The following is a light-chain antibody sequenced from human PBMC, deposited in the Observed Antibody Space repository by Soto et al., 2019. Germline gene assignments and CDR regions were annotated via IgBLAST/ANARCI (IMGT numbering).Light chain of an antibody. CDR3: QSYDSSLSGSV. V-gene: IGLV1-40*01. J-gene: IGLJ3*02. CDR1: SSNIGAGYD. Sequence: QSVLTQPPSVSGAPGQRVTISCTGSSSNIGAGYDVHWYQQLPGTAPKLLIYGNSNRPSGVPDRFSGSKSGTSASLAITGLQAEDEAEYYCQSYDSSLSGSVFGGGTTLTVL. CDR2: GNS.